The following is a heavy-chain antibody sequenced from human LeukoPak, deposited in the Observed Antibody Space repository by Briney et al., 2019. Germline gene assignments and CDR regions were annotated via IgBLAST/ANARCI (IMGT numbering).Heavy chain of an antibody. CDR1: GFTFSSYW. CDR2: IKQDGSEA. D-gene: IGHD7-27*01. Sequence: GGSLGLSCAASGFTFSSYWMTWVGQAPEKGLEGVANIKQDGSEAYYVDSVKGRFTISRDNAKNSLCLHMNSLRVEDSAVYYCARSGVPHGTDVWGQGTTVTVSS. V-gene: IGHV3-7*04. CDR3: ARSGVPHGTDV. J-gene: IGHJ6*02.